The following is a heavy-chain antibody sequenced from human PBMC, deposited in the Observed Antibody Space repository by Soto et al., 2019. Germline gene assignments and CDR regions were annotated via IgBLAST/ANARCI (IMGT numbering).Heavy chain of an antibody. V-gene: IGHV4-59*01. CDR1: GGSISSYD. D-gene: IGHD1-26*01. CDR2: IYYSGST. CDR3: TRRICGGNSFDY. Sequence: SETLSLTCTVSGGSISSYDWSWIRQPPREGLEWIGYIYYSGSTNYNPSLTSRVTISVDTSKTQFSLKLSSVTAADTAAYYFTRRICGGNSFDYWGQGTLGTGS. J-gene: IGHJ4*02.